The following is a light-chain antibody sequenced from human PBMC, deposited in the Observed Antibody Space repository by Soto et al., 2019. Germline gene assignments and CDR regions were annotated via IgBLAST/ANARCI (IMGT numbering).Light chain of an antibody. CDR1: SSDVGTYTY. Sequence: QSALTQPRSVSGSPGQSVTISCTGTSSDVGTYTYVSWHQQHPGKAPKLIIYDVIKRPSGVPDRFSGSKSGNTASLTISGLQAEDEADYYCCSYAGSYTHVFGTGTKLTVL. V-gene: IGLV2-11*01. CDR2: DVI. J-gene: IGLJ1*01. CDR3: CSYAGSYTHV.